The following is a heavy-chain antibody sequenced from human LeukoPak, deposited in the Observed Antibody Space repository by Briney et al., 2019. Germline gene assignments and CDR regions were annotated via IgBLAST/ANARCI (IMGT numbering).Heavy chain of an antibody. J-gene: IGHJ4*02. Sequence: ASVKVSCKVSGYTLTELSMHWARQAPGKGLEWMGGFDPEDGETIYAQKFQGRVTMTEDTSTDTAYMELSSLRSEDTAVYYCATGIAVAGTATFDYWGQGTLVTVSS. CDR3: ATGIAVAGTATFDY. CDR2: FDPEDGET. CDR1: GYTLTELS. D-gene: IGHD6-19*01. V-gene: IGHV1-24*01.